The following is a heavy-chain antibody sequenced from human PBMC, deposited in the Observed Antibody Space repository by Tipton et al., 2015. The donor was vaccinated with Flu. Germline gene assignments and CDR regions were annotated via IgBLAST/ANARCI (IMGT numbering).Heavy chain of an antibody. Sequence: TLSLTCTVSGGSMSPYSWSWIRQSADKGLEWIGHVYHTGDSDYNPSLQSRVSMSLDTSKNQFFLRLESVTAAGTAVYYCARALSTGYELDHFGMDVWGQGTTVRVSS. J-gene: IGHJ6*02. CDR1: GGSMSPYS. CDR3: ARALSTGYELDHFGMDV. V-gene: IGHV4-4*07. D-gene: IGHD2-2*03. CDR2: VYHTGDS.